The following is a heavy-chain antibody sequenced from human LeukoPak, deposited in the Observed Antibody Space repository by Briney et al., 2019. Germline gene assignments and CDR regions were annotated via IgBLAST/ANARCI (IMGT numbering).Heavy chain of an antibody. CDR2: MNPNSGNT. Sequence: AAVKVSCKASGYTFTSYDINGVRQATGQGREWMGWMNPNSGNTGYAQKFQGRVTITRNTSISTAYMELSSLRAEDTAVYYGARRKIRGASFDYWGQGTLVTVSS. V-gene: IGHV1-8*03. J-gene: IGHJ4*02. D-gene: IGHD3-10*01. CDR3: ARRKIRGASFDY. CDR1: GYTFTSYD.